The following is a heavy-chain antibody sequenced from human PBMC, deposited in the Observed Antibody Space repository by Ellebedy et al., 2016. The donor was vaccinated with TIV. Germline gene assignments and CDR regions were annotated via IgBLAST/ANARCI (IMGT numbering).Heavy chain of an antibody. CDR3: AIAPRGLDYYFDY. V-gene: IGHV3-30*07. J-gene: IGHJ4*02. Sequence: GESLKISCAASGFTFKSYAMHWVRQAPGKGLEWVAGMSYEGSCQYYADSVKGRFTISRDNAKNSLYLQINSLRADDTAVYYCAIAPRGLDYYFDYWGQGTLVTVSS. CDR1: GFTFKSYA. CDR2: MSYEGSCQ.